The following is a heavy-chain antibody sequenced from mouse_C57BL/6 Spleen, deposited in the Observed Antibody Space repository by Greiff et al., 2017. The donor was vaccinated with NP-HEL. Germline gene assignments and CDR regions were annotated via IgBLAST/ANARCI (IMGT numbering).Heavy chain of an antibody. CDR3: ARDYGSSYWYFDV. J-gene: IGHJ1*03. D-gene: IGHD1-1*01. CDR2: INPGRGGT. Sequence: VNLVESGAELVRPGTSVKVSCKASGYAFTNYLIEWVKQRPGQGLEWIGVINPGRGGTHYNEKFKGKATLTADKSSSTAYMQLSSLTSEDSAVYFCARDYGSSYWYFDVWGTGTTVTVSS. CDR1: GYAFTNYL. V-gene: IGHV1-54*01.